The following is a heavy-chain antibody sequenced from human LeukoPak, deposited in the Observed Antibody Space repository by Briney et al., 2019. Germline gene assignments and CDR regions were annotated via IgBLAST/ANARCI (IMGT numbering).Heavy chain of an antibody. Sequence: GGSVRLSCAASGFTFSNAWMSWVRQAPGKGLEWVGRIKSKTDGGTTDYAAPVKGRFTISRDDSKNTLYLQMNSLKTEDTAVYYCTTGVTMVRGVIKDWGQGTPVTVSS. J-gene: IGHJ4*02. V-gene: IGHV3-15*01. CDR2: IKSKTDGGTT. CDR1: GFTFSNAW. D-gene: IGHD3-10*01. CDR3: TTGVTMVRGVIKD.